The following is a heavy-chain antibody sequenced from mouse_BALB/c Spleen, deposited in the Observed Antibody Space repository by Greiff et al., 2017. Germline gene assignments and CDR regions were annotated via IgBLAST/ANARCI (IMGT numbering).Heavy chain of an antibody. CDR1: GYTFTSYT. V-gene: IGHV1-4*01. CDR2: INPSSGYT. D-gene: IGHD2-2*01. J-gene: IGHJ1*01. Sequence: QVQLQQSGAELARPGASVKMSCKASGYTFTSYTMHWVKQRPGQGLEWIGYINPSSGYTNYNQKFKDKATLTADKSSSTAYMQLSSLTSEDSAVYYCAKGGGYYRYFDVWGAGTTVTVSS. CDR3: AKGGGYYRYFDV.